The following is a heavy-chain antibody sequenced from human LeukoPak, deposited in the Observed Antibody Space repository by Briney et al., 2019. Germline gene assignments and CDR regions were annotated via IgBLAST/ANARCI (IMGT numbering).Heavy chain of an antibody. D-gene: IGHD5-18*01. CDR1: GFTFSNYA. Sequence: GGSLRLSCAASGFTFSNYAMHWVRQAPGKGLEWVTIISSDGRNNYYYADSVKGRFTISRDNSKNTLYLQMNSLRAEDTAVYYCAKDHTLSFDYWGQGTLVTVSS. CDR2: ISSDGRNNY. J-gene: IGHJ4*02. CDR3: AKDHTLSFDY. V-gene: IGHV3-30*04.